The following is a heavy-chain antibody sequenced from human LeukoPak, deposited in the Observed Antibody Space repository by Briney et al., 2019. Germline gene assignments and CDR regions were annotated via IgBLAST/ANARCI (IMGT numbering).Heavy chain of an antibody. V-gene: IGHV3-30*18. CDR3: AKDPRITMVRGAQWLVPTYFDY. CDR2: ISYDGSNK. J-gene: IGHJ4*02. D-gene: IGHD3-10*01. CDR1: GFTFSSYG. Sequence: GGSLRLSCAASGFTFSSYGMHWVRQAPGKGLEWVAVISYDGSNKYYADSVKGRFTISRDNSKNTLYLQMNSLRAEDTAVYYCAKDPRITMVRGAQWLVPTYFDYWGQGTLVTVSS.